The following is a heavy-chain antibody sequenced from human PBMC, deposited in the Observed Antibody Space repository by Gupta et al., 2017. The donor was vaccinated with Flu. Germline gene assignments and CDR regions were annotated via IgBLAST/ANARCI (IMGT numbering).Heavy chain of an antibody. Sequence: RQPPGKGLEWIGSIYYSGSTYYNPSLKSRVTISVDTSKNQFSLKLSSVTAADTAVYYCARHSSSSFVNWFDPWGQGTLVTVSS. CDR2: IYYSGST. D-gene: IGHD6-6*01. CDR3: ARHSSSSFVNWFDP. J-gene: IGHJ5*02. V-gene: IGHV4-39*01.